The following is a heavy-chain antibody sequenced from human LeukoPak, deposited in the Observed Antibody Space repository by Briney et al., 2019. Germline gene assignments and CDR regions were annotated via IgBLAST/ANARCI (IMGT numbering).Heavy chain of an antibody. CDR3: ARLIRRFGVFNWFDP. Sequence: SETLSLTCAVYGGSFSDYYWRWIRRPPGKGRECMGEINHSGTTNYNPSLKSRVTISVDTSKNQFSLKLSSVTAADTAVYYCARLIRRFGVFNWFDPWGQGTLVTVSS. CDR1: GGSFSDYY. D-gene: IGHD3-10*01. V-gene: IGHV4-34*01. J-gene: IGHJ5*02. CDR2: INHSGTT.